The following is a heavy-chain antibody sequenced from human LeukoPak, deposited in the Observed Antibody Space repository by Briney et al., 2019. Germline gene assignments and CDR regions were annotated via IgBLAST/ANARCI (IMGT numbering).Heavy chain of an antibody. J-gene: IGHJ4*02. CDR2: IYYSGST. V-gene: IGHV4-59*08. CDR3: ARGDYYDSPTFDY. CDR1: GGSISSYY. D-gene: IGHD3-22*01. Sequence: SETLSLTCTVSGGSISSYYWSWIRQPPGKGLEWIGYIYYSGSTNYNPSLKSRVTISVDTSKNQFSLKLSSVTAADTAVYYCARGDYYDSPTFDYWGQGTLVTVSS.